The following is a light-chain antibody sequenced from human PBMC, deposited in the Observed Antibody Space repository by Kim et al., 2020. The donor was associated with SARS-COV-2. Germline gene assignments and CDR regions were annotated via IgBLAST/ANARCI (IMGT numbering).Light chain of an antibody. CDR3: QQYDNVPPT. CDR1: QDVKFY. J-gene: IGKJ2*01. Sequence: DIKMTQSPSSVSASVGDRVTITCQATQDVKFYLNWYQQKPGRTPKLLIYDASHLQTGVPSRFSGSGSGTDFTFTISSLQPGDVATYDCQQYDNVPPTFGQGTKLEI. V-gene: IGKV1-33*01. CDR2: DAS.